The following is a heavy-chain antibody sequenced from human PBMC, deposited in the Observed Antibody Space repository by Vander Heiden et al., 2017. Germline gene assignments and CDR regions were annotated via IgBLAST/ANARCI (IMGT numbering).Heavy chain of an antibody. CDR3: ARGAYGDYDFDY. CDR1: GFTFSSYS. J-gene: IGHJ4*02. V-gene: IGHV3-23*01. Sequence: EVQLLESGGGLVQPGGSLSLSCAASGFTFSSYSMSWVRQAPGKWLEWVSAISGSGGSTYYADSVKGRFTISRDNSKNTLYLQMNSLRAEDTAVYYCARGAYGDYDFDYWGQGTLVTVSS. CDR2: ISGSGGST. D-gene: IGHD4-17*01.